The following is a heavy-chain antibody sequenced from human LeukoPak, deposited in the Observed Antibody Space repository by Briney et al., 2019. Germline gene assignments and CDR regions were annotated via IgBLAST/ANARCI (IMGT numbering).Heavy chain of an antibody. Sequence: GGSLRLSCAASGFTFSTFAMHWVRLSPGKGLEWVSSITGSGPYILYADSVKGRFTISRDNAKNSLYLQMNSLRAEDTAVYYCARDVYYGSGSPRLDYWGQGTLVTVSS. CDR3: ARDVYYGSGSPRLDY. CDR2: ITGSGPYI. D-gene: IGHD3-10*01. CDR1: GFTFSTFA. J-gene: IGHJ4*02. V-gene: IGHV3-21*01.